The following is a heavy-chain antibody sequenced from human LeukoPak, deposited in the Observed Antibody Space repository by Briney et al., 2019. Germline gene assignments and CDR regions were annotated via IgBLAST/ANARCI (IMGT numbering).Heavy chain of an antibody. CDR1: GYSISIGFY. V-gene: IGHV4-38-2*02. D-gene: IGHD4-17*01. Sequence: SQTLSLTCTVSGYSISIGFYWAWIRQPPGKGLEWIGNIYPSGNTYYTPSLESPVTISLDTSKDQFSLKLSSETAADTAVYYCARTQGRYYVDYWGQGTLVTVSS. J-gene: IGHJ4*02. CDR2: IYPSGNT. CDR3: ARTQGRYYVDY.